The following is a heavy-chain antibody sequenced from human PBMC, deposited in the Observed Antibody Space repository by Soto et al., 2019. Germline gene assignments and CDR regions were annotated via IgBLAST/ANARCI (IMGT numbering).Heavy chain of an antibody. CDR3: TTNRVYGSGSYLYYYYYGMDV. J-gene: IGHJ6*02. CDR1: GFTFSNAW. Sequence: PGGSLRLSCAASGFTFSNAWMNWVRQAPGKGLEWVGRIKSKTDGGTTDYAAPVKGRFTISRDDSKNTLYLQMNSLKTEDTAVYYCTTNRVYGSGSYLYYYYYGMDVWGQGTTVTVSS. D-gene: IGHD3-10*01. V-gene: IGHV3-15*07. CDR2: IKSKTDGGTT.